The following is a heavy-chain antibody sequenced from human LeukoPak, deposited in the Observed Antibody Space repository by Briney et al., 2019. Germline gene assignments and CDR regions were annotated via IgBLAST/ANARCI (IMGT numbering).Heavy chain of an antibody. CDR1: GGTVSRYA. CDR3: ARDRPGRYCSTISCYSASPFDP. V-gene: IGHV1-69*13. Sequence: ASVKVSCKASGGTVSRYAFSWVRQAPGQGLEWMGGTIPLFGTANYAQKFQGRVTIIADESTGTAYMELSSLRSEDTAVYYCARDRPGRYCSTISCYSASPFDPWGQGTLVTVSS. D-gene: IGHD2-2*02. J-gene: IGHJ5*02. CDR2: TIPLFGTA.